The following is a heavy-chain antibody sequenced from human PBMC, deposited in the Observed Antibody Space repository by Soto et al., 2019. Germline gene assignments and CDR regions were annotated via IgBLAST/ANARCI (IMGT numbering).Heavy chain of an antibody. J-gene: IGHJ3*02. D-gene: IGHD6-6*01. V-gene: IGHV3-33*08. Sequence: GGSLRLSCAASGFTFSSYGMHWVRQAPGKGLEWVAVIWYDGSNKYYADSVKGRFTISRDNSKNTLYLQMNSLRAEDTAVYYCARVEYSSSGHALDIWGQGTMVTVSS. CDR2: IWYDGSNK. CDR3: ARVEYSSSGHALDI. CDR1: GFTFSSYG.